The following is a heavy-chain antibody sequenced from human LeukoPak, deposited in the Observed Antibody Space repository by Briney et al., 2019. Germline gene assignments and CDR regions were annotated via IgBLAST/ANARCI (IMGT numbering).Heavy chain of an antibody. CDR3: ARDGRRSCSGGSCYDY. D-gene: IGHD2-15*01. CDR1: GFTFSSYW. Sequence: GGSLRLSCAASGFTFSSYWMHWVRQAPGKGLVWVSRINSDGSSTSYADSVKGRFTISRDNAKNTLYLQVNSLRAEDTAVYYCARDGRRSCSGGSCYDYWGQGTLVTVSS. V-gene: IGHV3-74*01. J-gene: IGHJ4*02. CDR2: INSDGSST.